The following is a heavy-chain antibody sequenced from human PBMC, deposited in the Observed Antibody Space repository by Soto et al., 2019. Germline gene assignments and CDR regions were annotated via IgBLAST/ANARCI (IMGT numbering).Heavy chain of an antibody. V-gene: IGHV4-39*01. D-gene: IGHD3-16*01. CDR1: GGSISSSSYY. CDR3: VWGIPDGGYYYYMDV. J-gene: IGHJ6*03. CDR2: IYYSGST. Sequence: SETLSLTCTVSGGSISSSSYYWGWIRQPPGKGLEWIGSIYYSGSTYYNPSLKSRVTISVDTSKNQFSLKLSSVTAADTAVYYCVWGIPDGGYYYYMDVWGKGTTVTVSS.